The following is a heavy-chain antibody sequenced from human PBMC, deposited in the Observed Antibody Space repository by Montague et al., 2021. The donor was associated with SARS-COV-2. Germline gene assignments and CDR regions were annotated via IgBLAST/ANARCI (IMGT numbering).Heavy chain of an antibody. CDR1: GFTFGNYA. Sequence: SLRLSCAASGFTFGNYAMHWVRQAPGKGLEWVSGIIWNSGAIAYADSVKGRFTISRDNAKNALYPQMNSLRAVDTAMYFCARVSADDTSGYYLNDAFDIWGQGTMVTVS. V-gene: IGHV3-9*01. D-gene: IGHD3-22*01. CDR2: IIWNSGAI. J-gene: IGHJ3*02. CDR3: ARVSADDTSGYYLNDAFDI.